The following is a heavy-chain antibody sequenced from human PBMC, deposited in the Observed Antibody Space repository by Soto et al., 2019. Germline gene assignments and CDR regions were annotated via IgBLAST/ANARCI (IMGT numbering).Heavy chain of an antibody. CDR3: ARWNLGAYSVNYFDY. D-gene: IGHD4-4*01. CDR1: GGSISSSSYY. CDR2: IYYSGST. V-gene: IGHV4-39*01. J-gene: IGHJ4*02. Sequence: SETLSLTCTVSGGSISSSSYYWGWIRQPPGKGLEWIGSIYYSGSTYYNPSLKSRVTISVDTSKTQFSLKLSSVTAADTAVYYCARWNLGAYSVNYFDYWGQGTLVTVSS.